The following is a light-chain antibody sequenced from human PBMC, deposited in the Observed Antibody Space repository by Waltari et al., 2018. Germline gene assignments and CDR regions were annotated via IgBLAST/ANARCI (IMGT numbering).Light chain of an antibody. J-gene: IGKJ1*01. CDR1: HNIGTY. V-gene: IGKV3-20*01. CDR2: AAS. Sequence: LTQSPGTLSLSPGERATLSCRASHNIGTYLVWYQQKPGQPPRLLMYAASRRVTGVPDRLGGSWSGTDFSLTISRLEPEDFAVYYCQNHERLPATFGQGTRVEIK. CDR3: QNHERLPAT.